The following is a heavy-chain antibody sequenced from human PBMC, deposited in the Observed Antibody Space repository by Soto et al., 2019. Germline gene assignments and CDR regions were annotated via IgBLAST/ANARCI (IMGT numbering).Heavy chain of an antibody. J-gene: IGHJ4*02. CDR3: AKGGNSGPFDY. CDR2: ISYDGSNK. V-gene: IGHV3-30-3*01. CDR1: GFTFSSYA. Sequence: QVPLVESGGGVVQPGRSLRLSCAASGFTFSSYAMHWVRQAPGKGLEWVAVISYDGSNKYYADSVKGRFTISRDNSKNTLYLQMNSLRAEDTAVYYCAKGGNSGPFDYWGQGTLVTVSS. D-gene: IGHD2-21*02.